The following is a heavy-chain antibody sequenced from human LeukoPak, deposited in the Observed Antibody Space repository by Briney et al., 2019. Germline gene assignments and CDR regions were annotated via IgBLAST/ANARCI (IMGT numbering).Heavy chain of an antibody. CDR1: GFTFSSYS. Sequence: GGSLRLSCAASGFTFSSYSMNWVRQAPGKGLEWVSSISSSSSFIYYADSVKGRFTISRDNPKNSLYLQMNSLRAQDTAVYYCASLDSCGYYSIDYWGQGTLVTVSS. D-gene: IGHD3-22*01. V-gene: IGHV3-21*01. J-gene: IGHJ4*02. CDR3: ASLDSCGYYSIDY. CDR2: ISSSSSFI.